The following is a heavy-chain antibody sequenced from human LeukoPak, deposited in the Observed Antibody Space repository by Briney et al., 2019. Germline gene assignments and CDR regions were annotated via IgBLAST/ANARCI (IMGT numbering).Heavy chain of an antibody. V-gene: IGHV3-43*01. Sequence: PGGSLRLSCVASGFPFDDYTMHWVRQAPGKGLEWVSLITWDGGSTNYADSVKGRFTISRDNAENSLYLQMNSLRAEDTAVYYCARDPLRYYDSVGRFDPWGQGTLVTVSS. CDR2: ITWDGGST. CDR3: ARDPLRYYDSVGRFDP. D-gene: IGHD3-22*01. CDR1: GFPFDDYT. J-gene: IGHJ5*02.